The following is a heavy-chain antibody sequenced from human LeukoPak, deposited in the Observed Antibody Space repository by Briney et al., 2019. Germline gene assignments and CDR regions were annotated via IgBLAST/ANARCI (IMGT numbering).Heavy chain of an antibody. CDR2: INLRGST. D-gene: IGHD6-13*01. V-gene: IGHV4-34*01. J-gene: IGHJ6*03. Sequence: PSGTLSLTCAVCGGSFSDYYWNWIRQSTGKGLEWIGEINLRGSTTYNPSLKSRVTISLDASKSQLSLKHSSVTAADTAVYYCARGGRYMSASWYRSVYYYMDVWGKGTTVTVSS. CDR1: GGSFSDYY. CDR3: ARGGRYMSASWYRSVYYYMDV.